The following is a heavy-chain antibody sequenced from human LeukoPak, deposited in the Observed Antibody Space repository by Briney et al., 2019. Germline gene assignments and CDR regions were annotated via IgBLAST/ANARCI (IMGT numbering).Heavy chain of an antibody. D-gene: IGHD3-22*01. V-gene: IGHV3-48*04. J-gene: IGHJ4*02. CDR3: AKDDSRSFFHY. CDR2: ISSSSSTI. CDR1: GFTFSSYS. Sequence: GGSLRLSCAASGFTFSSYSMNWVRQAPGKGLEWVSYISSSSSTIYYADSVKGRFTMSRDNSKNTVYVQMNNLRTDDTAVYYCAKDDSRSFFHYWGQGTLVTVSA.